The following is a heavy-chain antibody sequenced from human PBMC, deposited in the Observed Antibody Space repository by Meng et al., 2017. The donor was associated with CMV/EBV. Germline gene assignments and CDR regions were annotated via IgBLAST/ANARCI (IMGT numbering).Heavy chain of an antibody. CDR2: ISGYNGVT. V-gene: IGHV1-18*01. CDR3: ARDASFYYDSTGYHSAY. CDR1: CYTFNTFG. D-gene: IGHD3-22*01. J-gene: IGHJ4*02. Sequence: QVQLVQSGPEVKKPGASVKVSCKASCYTFNTFGISWVRQAPGQGLEWMGWISGYNGVTNYAPKMQGKVTMTTDPSTSTAYLELRSLRSDDTAVYFCARDASFYYDSTGYHSAYWGQGTLVTVSS.